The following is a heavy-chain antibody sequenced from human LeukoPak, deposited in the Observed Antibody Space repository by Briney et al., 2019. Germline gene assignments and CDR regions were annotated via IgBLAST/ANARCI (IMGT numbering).Heavy chain of an antibody. CDR2: IYTSGST. Sequence: SETLSLTCTVSGGSISSYYWSWIRQPAGKGLEWIGRIYTSGSTNYNPSLKSRVTMSADTSKSQFSLKLSSVTAADTAVYYCARDGLVVAFDYWGQGTLVTVSS. CDR3: ARDGLVVAFDY. CDR1: GGSISSYY. J-gene: IGHJ4*02. D-gene: IGHD2-15*01. V-gene: IGHV4-4*07.